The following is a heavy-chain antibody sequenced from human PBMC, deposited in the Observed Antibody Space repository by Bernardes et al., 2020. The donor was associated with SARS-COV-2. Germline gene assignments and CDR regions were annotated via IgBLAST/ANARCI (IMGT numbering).Heavy chain of an antibody. CDR2: ISHSGTTI. D-gene: IGHD3-9*01. Sequence: GSLILSCSASGFPFDDYYMSWVRQAPGKGLEWLSYISHSGTTISYADSVKGRFTISRDNAKKSLYLQMNSLRAEDTAVYYCTRDGWASGLVFFDYWGQGSLVTVSS. CDR1: GFPFDDYY. CDR3: TRDGWASGLVFFDY. J-gene: IGHJ4*02. V-gene: IGHV3-11*01.